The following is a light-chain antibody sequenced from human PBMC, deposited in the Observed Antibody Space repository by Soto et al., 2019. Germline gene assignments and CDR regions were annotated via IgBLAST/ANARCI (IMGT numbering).Light chain of an antibody. CDR3: QHKT. J-gene: IGKJ2*01. CDR2: GAS. Sequence: EIVMTQSPATLSVSPGERATLSCRASQSVSFNLAWYQQKPGQAPRLLIYGASTRATGIPARFSGSGSGTEFTLTISSLQSEDFAVNYCQHKTFGQGTKLEIQ. CDR1: QSVSFN. V-gene: IGKV3-15*01.